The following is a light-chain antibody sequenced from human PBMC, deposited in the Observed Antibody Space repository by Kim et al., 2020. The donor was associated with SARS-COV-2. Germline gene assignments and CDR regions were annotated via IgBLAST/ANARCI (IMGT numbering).Light chain of an antibody. V-gene: IGLV2-14*03. CDR1: SSDVGSYNY. CDR2: DVS. Sequence: QSALTQPASVSASPGQSITISCTGTSSDVGSYNYVSWYQQHPGKAPKLMIYDVSDRPSGVSNRFSGSKSGNTASLTISGLQAEDEADYYCSSYTSSSTPLVFGTGTKVTVL. J-gene: IGLJ1*01. CDR3: SSYTSSSTPLV.